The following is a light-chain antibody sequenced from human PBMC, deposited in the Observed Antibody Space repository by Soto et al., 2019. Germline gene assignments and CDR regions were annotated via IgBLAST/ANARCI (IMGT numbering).Light chain of an antibody. CDR1: QSVRSN. J-gene: IGKJ1*01. V-gene: IGKV3-15*01. Sequence: MVMTQFPSTLSVSPGERATLSCRASQSVRSNLAWYQQKPGQAPRLLIFAASTRATVIPARFRGSGSGTEFTLTIXDLQSENFAVYYCQQYSNWPRTFGQGTKVDI. CDR2: AAS. CDR3: QQYSNWPRT.